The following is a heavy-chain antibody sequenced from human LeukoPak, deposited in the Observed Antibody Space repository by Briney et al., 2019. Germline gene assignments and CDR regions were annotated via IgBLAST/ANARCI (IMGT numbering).Heavy chain of an antibody. CDR1: GGSISGGVYF. V-gene: IGHV4-31*03. CDR2: IHYSGST. CDR3: ARGQRPGDYYGSGSYFPEHFQH. Sequence: PSETLSLTCTVSGGSISGGVYFWSWIRQQPGKGLEWIGYIHYSGSTYYNPSLKSRIAISVDTSNNQFSLELSSVTAADTAVYYCARGQRPGDYYGSGSYFPEHFQHWGQGTLVTVSS. J-gene: IGHJ1*01. D-gene: IGHD3-10*01.